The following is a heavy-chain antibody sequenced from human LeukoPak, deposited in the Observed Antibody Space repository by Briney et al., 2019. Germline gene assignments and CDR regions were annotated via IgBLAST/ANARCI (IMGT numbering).Heavy chain of an antibody. Sequence: GGSLRLSCAASGFTFDSYAMNWVRQAPGKGLEWVSAISSSGGSTYYADSVKGRFTISRDNSKNTLYLQMNSLRAEDMAVYYCAKDDSADAATADFDYWGQGTLVTVSS. D-gene: IGHD6-13*01. CDR2: ISSSGGST. J-gene: IGHJ4*02. CDR3: AKDDSADAATADFDY. CDR1: GFTFDSYA. V-gene: IGHV3-23*01.